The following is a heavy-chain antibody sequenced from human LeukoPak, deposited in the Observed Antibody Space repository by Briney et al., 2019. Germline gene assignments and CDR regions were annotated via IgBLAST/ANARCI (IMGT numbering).Heavy chain of an antibody. D-gene: IGHD3-10*01. CDR3: AAGRRLGELFFDY. CDR1: EGTFGAYS. Sequence: ASVKVSCKASEGTFGAYSIDWVRQAPGRGLDWVGGINPIFNILYYAQNFQGRVTITADESTNTAYLELDSLKHDDTAVSYCAAGRRLGELFFDYWGPGTLVTVSS. J-gene: IGHJ4*02. V-gene: IGHV1-69*01. CDR2: INPIFNIL.